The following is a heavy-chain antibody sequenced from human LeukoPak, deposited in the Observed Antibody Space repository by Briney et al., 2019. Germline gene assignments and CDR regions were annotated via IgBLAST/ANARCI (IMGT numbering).Heavy chain of an antibody. J-gene: IGHJ4*02. CDR3: ARGKGSFTSGILTGYPDY. CDR2: IYYSGST. V-gene: IGHV4-39*07. Sequence: SETLSLTCTVSGGSISSSSYYWGWIRQPPGKGLEWIGSIYYSGSTYYNPSLKSRVTISVDTSKNQFSLKLSSVTAADTAVYYCARGKGSFTSGILTGYPDYWGQGTLVTVSS. D-gene: IGHD3-9*01. CDR1: GGSISSSSYY.